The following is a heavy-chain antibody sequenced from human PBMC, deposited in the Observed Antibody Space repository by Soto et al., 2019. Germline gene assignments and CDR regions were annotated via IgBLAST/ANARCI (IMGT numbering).Heavy chain of an antibody. CDR1: GGSFSGYY. D-gene: IGHD4-17*01. J-gene: IGHJ3*02. CDR3: ARAYDSRDPRDAFDT. Sequence: QVQLQQWGAGLLKPSETLSLTCTVSGGSFSGYYWNWLRQSPGKGLEWIGKINHGGSTNYNPSLKSRVTISVDTSRNQVSLRLGSVTAADTAIYYCARAYDSRDPRDAFDTWGQGTMVTVSA. V-gene: IGHV4-34*01. CDR2: INHGGST.